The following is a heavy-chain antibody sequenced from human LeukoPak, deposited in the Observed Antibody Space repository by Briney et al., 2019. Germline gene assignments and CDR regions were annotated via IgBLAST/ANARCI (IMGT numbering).Heavy chain of an antibody. CDR1: GVTFSSYS. D-gene: IGHD6-19*01. Sequence: GGSLRLSCAASGVTFSSYSMNWVRQAPGQGLEWVSSISSTSSYIYYADSVKGRFTISRDNAKDSLFLQLNSLRAEDTAMYYCARVEAVAGNWGGLDPWGQGTLVTVSS. CDR2: ISSTSSYI. CDR3: ARVEAVAGNWGGLDP. J-gene: IGHJ5*02. V-gene: IGHV3-21*01.